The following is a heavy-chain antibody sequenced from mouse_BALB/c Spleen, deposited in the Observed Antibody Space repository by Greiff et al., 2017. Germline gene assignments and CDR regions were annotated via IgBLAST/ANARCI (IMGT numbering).Heavy chain of an antibody. CDR2: ISDGGSYT. CDR3: ASAYYRYLYAMDY. V-gene: IGHV5-4*02. J-gene: IGHJ4*01. D-gene: IGHD2-14*01. Sequence: VQLKESGGGLVKPGGSLKLSCAASGFTFSDYYMYWVRQTPEKRLEWVATISDGGSYTYYPDSVKGRFTISRDNPKNNLYLQMSSLKSEDTAMYYCASAYYRYLYAMDYWGQGTSVTVSS. CDR1: GFTFSDYY.